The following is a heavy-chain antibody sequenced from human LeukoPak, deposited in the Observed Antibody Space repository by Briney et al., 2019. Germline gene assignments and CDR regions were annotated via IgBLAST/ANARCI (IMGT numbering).Heavy chain of an antibody. CDR1: GYTLTELS. CDR3: ATDYGDRYRRVIYMDV. D-gene: IGHD4-17*01. CDR2: FDPEDGET. Sequence: ASVKVSRKVSGYTLTELSMHWVRHAPGKGLEWMGGFDPEDGETIYAQKFQGRVTMTEDTSTDTAYMELSSLRSEDTAVYYCATDYGDRYRRVIYMDVWGKGTTVTVSS. V-gene: IGHV1-24*01. J-gene: IGHJ6*03.